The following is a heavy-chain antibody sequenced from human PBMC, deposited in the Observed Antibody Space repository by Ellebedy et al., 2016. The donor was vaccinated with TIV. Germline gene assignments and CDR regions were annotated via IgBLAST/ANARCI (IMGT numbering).Heavy chain of an antibody. V-gene: IGHV3-7*03. CDR1: GFTVSDHW. CDR2: IRPDGIDK. J-gene: IGHJ5*02. CDR3: VGPHWLVYP. Sequence: GESLKISCAASGFTVSDHWMSWVRQAPGKGPEWVANIRPDGIDKNYVDSVRGRFTISRNNAGNSLYLQMNSRRVDDTAVYYCVGPHWLVYPWGQGTLVTVSS. D-gene: IGHD6-19*01.